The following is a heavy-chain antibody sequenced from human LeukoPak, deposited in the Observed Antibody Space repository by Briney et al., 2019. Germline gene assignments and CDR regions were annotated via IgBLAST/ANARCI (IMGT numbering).Heavy chain of an antibody. J-gene: IGHJ5*02. CDR3: ARVAAAGTSWFDP. V-gene: IGHV4-61*02. D-gene: IGHD6-13*01. Sequence: SETLSLTXTVSGGSISSGSYYWSWIRQPAGKGLEWIGRIYTSGSTNYNPSLKSRVTISVDTSKNQFSLKLSSVTAADTAVYYCARVAAAGTSWFDPWGQGTLVTVSS. CDR2: IYTSGST. CDR1: GGSISSGSYY.